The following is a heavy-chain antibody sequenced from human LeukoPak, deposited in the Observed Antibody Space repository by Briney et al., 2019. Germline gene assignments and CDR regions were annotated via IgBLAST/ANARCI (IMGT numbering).Heavy chain of an antibody. Sequence: PSETLSLTCTVSGGSISSYYWSWLRQPAGKGLEWIGRIYTSGSTNYNPSLKSRVTMSVDTSKNQFSLKLSSVTAADTAVYYCARGRDGYNYEYYFDYWGQGTLVTVSS. CDR2: IYTSGST. CDR3: ARGRDGYNYEYYFDY. D-gene: IGHD5-24*01. V-gene: IGHV4-4*07. J-gene: IGHJ4*02. CDR1: GGSISSYY.